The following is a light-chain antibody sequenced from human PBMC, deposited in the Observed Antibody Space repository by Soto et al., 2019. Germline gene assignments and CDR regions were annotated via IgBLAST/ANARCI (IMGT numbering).Light chain of an antibody. J-gene: IGKJ5*01. CDR3: QQRSNWTLT. V-gene: IGKV3-11*01. Sequence: IVLTQSPATRSLSTGERATLFCRASQSVSSYFAWYQQKPGQAPNLLIYDASNRATGIPARFSGSGSGTDGTLTISSLENEDVAVYDCQQRSNWTLTFCQGTRLENK. CDR2: DAS. CDR1: QSVSSY.